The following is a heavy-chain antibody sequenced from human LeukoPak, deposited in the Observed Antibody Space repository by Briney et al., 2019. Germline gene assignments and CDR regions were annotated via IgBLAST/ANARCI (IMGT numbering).Heavy chain of an antibody. D-gene: IGHD1-14*01. CDR2: IKQDGSEI. CDR3: AGGSGWITGD. Sequence: GGSLRLSCSASGFTFGSHWMNWVRQAPGKGPEWVANIKQDGSEINYVDSVKGRFIISRDNAKNSLYLQMNSLRVDDTAVYYCAGGSGWITGDWGHGTLVTVSS. CDR1: GFTFGSHW. J-gene: IGHJ4*01. V-gene: IGHV3-7*03.